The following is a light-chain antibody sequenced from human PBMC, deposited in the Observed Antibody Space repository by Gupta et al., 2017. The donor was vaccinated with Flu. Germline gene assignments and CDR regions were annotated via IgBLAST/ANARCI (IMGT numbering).Light chain of an antibody. CDR1: PSLVSSDGNTY. J-gene: IGKJ1*01. Sequence: VTPGQPASSASRSSPSLVSSDGNTYLHWFQQRPGKVPRRLIYQVSHRESGVPDRFSGSGSGTDFTLKISRVEAEDVGVYYCMQGSRWPWAFGQGTKVEIK. CDR3: MQGSRWPWA. CDR2: QVS. V-gene: IGKV2-30*01.